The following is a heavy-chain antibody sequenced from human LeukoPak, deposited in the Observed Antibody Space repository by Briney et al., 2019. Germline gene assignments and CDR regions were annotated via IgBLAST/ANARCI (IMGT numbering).Heavy chain of an antibody. D-gene: IGHD6-19*01. CDR2: ADYTGST. CDR1: GGSISSYY. CDR3: AGGYSSDWYFNC. J-gene: IGHJ4*02. V-gene: IGHV4-59*01. Sequence: PSETLSLTCTVSGGSISSYYWSWIRQSPGEGLEWIGYADYTGSTKYNPSLKSRVAMSLDTSNNQFSLKLDSVTAADTAGYYCAGGYSSDWYFNCWGQGTLVTVSS.